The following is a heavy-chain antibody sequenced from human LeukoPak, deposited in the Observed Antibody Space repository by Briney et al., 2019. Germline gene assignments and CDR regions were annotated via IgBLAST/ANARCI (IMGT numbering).Heavy chain of an antibody. CDR1: GYTFTAYY. J-gene: IGHJ4*02. Sequence: ASVKVSCKASGYTFTAYYIQWVRQAPGQGLEWMGYISPNSGGTNYAQKFQGRVSMTRDTSITTAYMELSRLRSDDTAAYYCARSPDPAALDYYGSGSYPYYFDYWGQGTLVTVAS. V-gene: IGHV1-2*02. D-gene: IGHD3-10*01. CDR3: ARSPDPAALDYYGSGSYPYYFDY. CDR2: ISPNSGGT.